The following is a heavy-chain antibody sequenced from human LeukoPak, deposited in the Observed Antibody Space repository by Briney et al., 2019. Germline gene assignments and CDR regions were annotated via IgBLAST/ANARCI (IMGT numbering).Heavy chain of an antibody. Sequence: GRCLRLSCAGSGLTFSRYGMHGVRQAPGKGVEGVAGISSVGSNKYYADSVKGRFPISRDSSTNTLYLQMNSLRVEDTAVHYCAKYAPPTTALTRFFDDCGQGTLLTVSS. V-gene: IGHV3-30*18. CDR1: GLTFSRYG. CDR2: ISSVGSNK. J-gene: IGHJ4*02. CDR3: AKYAPPTTALTRFFDD. D-gene: IGHD4-17*01.